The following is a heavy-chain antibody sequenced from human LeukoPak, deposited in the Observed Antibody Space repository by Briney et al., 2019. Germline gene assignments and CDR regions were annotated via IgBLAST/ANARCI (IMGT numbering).Heavy chain of an antibody. CDR1: GFTFCDQH. CDR3: ARALMYCSGGNCYSGGLGYMDV. CDR2: ICRSGSTK. J-gene: IGHJ6*03. Sequence: GGSLSLSCGASGFTFCDQHVMWIRQATGEGGEGVSSICRSGSTKYYVDSVKGRFTISRDKAKYSLLLQMNSLRAEDTAVYYCARALMYCSGGNCYSGGLGYMDVWGKGTTVTISS. D-gene: IGHD2-15*01. V-gene: IGHV3-11*01.